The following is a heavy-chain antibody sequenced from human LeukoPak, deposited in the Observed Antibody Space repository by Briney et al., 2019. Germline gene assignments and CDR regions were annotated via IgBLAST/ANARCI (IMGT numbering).Heavy chain of an antibody. D-gene: IGHD1-26*01. CDR3: ARDNDAGGSSLHYYYGMDV. CDR1: GYTFTSYG. Sequence: ASVKVSCKASGYTFTSYGISWVRQAPGQGLEWMGWISAYNGNTNYAQKLQGRVTMTTDTSTSTAYMELRSLRSDDTAVYYCARDNDAGGSSLHYYYGMDVWGQGTTVTVSS. V-gene: IGHV1-18*01. CDR2: ISAYNGNT. J-gene: IGHJ6*02.